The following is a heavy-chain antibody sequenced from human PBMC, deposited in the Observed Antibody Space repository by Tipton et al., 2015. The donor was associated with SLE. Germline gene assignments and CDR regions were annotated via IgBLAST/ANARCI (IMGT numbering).Heavy chain of an antibody. CDR1: EFTFSNFA. D-gene: IGHD2-21*01. CDR2: ISGSGASA. J-gene: IGHJ4*02. V-gene: IGHV3-23*01. Sequence: SLRLSCAASEFTFSNFAMSWVRQAPGKGLEWVSGISGSGASAFYADSVKGRFTISRDNSKSMVFLQMNSLRVEDTAVYYCARAPRILAVSAFDFWGQGTLVTVSS. CDR3: ARAPRILAVSAFDF.